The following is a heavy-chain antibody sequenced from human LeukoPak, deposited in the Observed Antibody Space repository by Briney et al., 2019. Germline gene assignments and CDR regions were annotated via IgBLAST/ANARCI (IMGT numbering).Heavy chain of an antibody. V-gene: IGHV1-18*01. Sequence: ASVKLSCKASGYTFTSYGISWVRQAPGQGLEWIGWISAYNGNTNYAQKLQGRVTITTDTSTSTAYMELRSLRSDDTAVYYCARGGRARDYYYYYYMDVWGKGTTVTVSS. CDR1: GYTFTSYG. D-gene: IGHD3-16*01. J-gene: IGHJ6*03. CDR2: ISAYNGNT. CDR3: ARGGRARDYYYYYYMDV.